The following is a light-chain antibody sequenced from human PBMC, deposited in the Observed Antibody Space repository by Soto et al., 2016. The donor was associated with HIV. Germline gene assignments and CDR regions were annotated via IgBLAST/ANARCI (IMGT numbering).Light chain of an antibody. CDR1: QDVTRW. Sequence: DIQMTQSPSSLSASVGDRVTITCRASQDVTRWLAWYQQKPGKVPKLLIYDASTLQSGVPSRFSGSGSGTDFTLTISSLQPEDVATYFXQGYNTAHSFGGGTKVEI. V-gene: IGKV1-27*01. CDR2: DAS. CDR3: QGYNTAHS. J-gene: IGKJ4*01.